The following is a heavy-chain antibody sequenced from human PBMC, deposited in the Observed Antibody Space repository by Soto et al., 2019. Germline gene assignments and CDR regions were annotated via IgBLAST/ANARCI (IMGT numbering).Heavy chain of an antibody. V-gene: IGHV1-69*13. D-gene: IGHD3-22*01. J-gene: IGHJ4*02. CDR2: IIPIFGTA. Sequence: SVNVSCKASGGTFSNYGVNWVRQAPGQGLEWVGGIIPIFGTAKYAQKFQGRVTITADDSTRTAYMELSSLRSEDTAVYYCARDGTLYDSSAYFYLYWGQGTLVTVSS. CDR3: ARDGTLYDSSAYFYLY. CDR1: GGTFSNYG.